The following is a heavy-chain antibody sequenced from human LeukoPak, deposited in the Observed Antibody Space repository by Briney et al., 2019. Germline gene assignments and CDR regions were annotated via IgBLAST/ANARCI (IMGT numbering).Heavy chain of an antibody. V-gene: IGHV3-7*03. CDR3: AKDIYSRGGDCLDY. D-gene: IGHD2-21*02. J-gene: IGHJ4*02. Sequence: PGGSLRLSCAASGFIFSSYWMTWVRQAPGKGLEWVANIKQAGSENSYVDSVKGRFTISRDNAKNSLYLQMNSLRAEDTALYYCAKDIYSRGGDCLDYWGQGTLVTVSS. CDR1: GFIFSSYW. CDR2: IKQAGSEN.